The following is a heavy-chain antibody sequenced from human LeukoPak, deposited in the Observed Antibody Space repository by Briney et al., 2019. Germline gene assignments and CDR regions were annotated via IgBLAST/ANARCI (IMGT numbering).Heavy chain of an antibody. Sequence: PSETLSLTCTVSGGSMSSANYYWCWIRQPAGKALEWIGRMYTSGSPKYNPSLKSRVTMSVDTSKNQFSLKLTSVTAADTAVYYCATNHRTNNRSLDYWGQGTLVTVSS. D-gene: IGHD1-14*01. CDR2: MYTSGSP. CDR1: GGSMSSANYY. CDR3: ATNHRTNNRSLDY. J-gene: IGHJ4*02. V-gene: IGHV4-61*02.